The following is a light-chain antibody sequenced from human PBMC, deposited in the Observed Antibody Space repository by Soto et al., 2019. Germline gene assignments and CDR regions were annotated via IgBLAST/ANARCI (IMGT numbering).Light chain of an antibody. CDR2: DAS. J-gene: IGKJ4*01. CDR1: QSVSSN. CDR3: QQYNSWPLT. V-gene: IGKV3-15*01. Sequence: EVVMTQSPVTLSVSPGESATLSCRASQSVSSNFAWYQQKPGQAPRLLIYDASTRATDIPARFSGSGSETEFTLTISSLQSEDFAVYYCQQYNSWPLTFGGGTKVEIK.